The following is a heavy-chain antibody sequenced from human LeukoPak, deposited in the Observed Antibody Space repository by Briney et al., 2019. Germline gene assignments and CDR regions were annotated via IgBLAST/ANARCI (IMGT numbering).Heavy chain of an antibody. J-gene: IGHJ4*02. Sequence: PSETLSLTCTVSGGSIISYYWSWIRQPPGKGLEWIGYIYYSGSTNYNPSLKSRVTISVDTSKNQFSLKLSSVTAADTAVYYCARGSVAAAGVYWGQGTLVTVSS. CDR2: IYYSGST. CDR3: ARGSVAAAGVY. D-gene: IGHD6-13*01. V-gene: IGHV4-59*01. CDR1: GGSIISYY.